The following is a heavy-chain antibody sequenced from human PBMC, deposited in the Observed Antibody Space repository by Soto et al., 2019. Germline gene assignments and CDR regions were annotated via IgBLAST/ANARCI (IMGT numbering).Heavy chain of an antibody. CDR2: ISGDGTTT. CDR3: AGDSYCCASAF. CDR1: GFRFGDHY. J-gene: IGHJ4*02. Sequence: GGSLRLSCAASGFRFGDHYMTWIRRAPGKGLEWVSKISGDGTTTYYAASVKGRFTVSRDNAKDSLYLQMTSLTAEDTAVYYWAGDSYCCASAFWGQGTRVTVSS. V-gene: IGHV3-11*01. D-gene: IGHD3-10*01.